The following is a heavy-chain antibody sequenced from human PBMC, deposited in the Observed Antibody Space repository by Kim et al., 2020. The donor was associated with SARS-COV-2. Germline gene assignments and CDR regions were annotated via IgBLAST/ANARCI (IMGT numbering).Heavy chain of an antibody. J-gene: IGHJ6*02. V-gene: IGHV4-4*02. D-gene: IGHD2-15*01. CDR1: GGSISSSNW. CDR2: IYHSGST. CDR3: ARTRPDCSGGSCYSEFYYYGMDV. Sequence: SETLSLTCAVSGGSISSSNWWSWVRQPPGKGLEWIGEIYHSGSTNYNPSLKSRVTISVDKSKNQFSLKLSSVTAADTAVYYCARTRPDCSGGSCYSEFYYYGMDVWGQGTTVTVSS.